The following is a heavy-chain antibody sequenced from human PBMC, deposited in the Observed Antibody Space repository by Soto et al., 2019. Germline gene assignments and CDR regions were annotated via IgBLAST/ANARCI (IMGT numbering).Heavy chain of an antibody. V-gene: IGHV1-3*01. CDR3: ARDDRSVSGVVTLDH. D-gene: IGHD3-3*01. CDR2: TNEDSGNT. Sequence: QVQIVQSGAEVKRPGASVSVSCSATGYSFKYYAVHWVRQAPGQRLEWMGFTNEDSGNTRFSQKFQGRISITRDTSASTVYLDLSSLTSEDTAIYYCARDDRSVSGVVTLDHWGPGTLVTVSS. J-gene: IGHJ4*02. CDR1: GYSFKYYA.